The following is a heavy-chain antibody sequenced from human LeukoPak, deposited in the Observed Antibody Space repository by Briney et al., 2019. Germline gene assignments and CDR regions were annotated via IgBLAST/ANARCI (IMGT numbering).Heavy chain of an antibody. CDR3: AKASPSSYCGTTSCSVNFDY. V-gene: IGHV3-33*06. D-gene: IGHD2-2*01. CDR2: IWYDGSNY. Sequence: GGSLRLSCAASGFTFSSYVIHWVRQAPGKGLEWVAGIWYDGSNYYYADSVKGRFTISRDNSKNTLFLQMNSLRAEDTAVYYCAKASPSSYCGTTSCSVNFDYWGQGTLVTVSS. CDR1: GFTFSSYV. J-gene: IGHJ4*02.